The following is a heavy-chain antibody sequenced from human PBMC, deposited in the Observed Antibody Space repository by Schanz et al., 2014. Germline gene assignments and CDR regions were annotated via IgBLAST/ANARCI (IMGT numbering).Heavy chain of an antibody. V-gene: IGHV3-66*01. CDR2: IFGGGST. Sequence: VQLVESGGGLVQPGGSLRLSCAASGFTVSSKYMNWVRQAPGKGPEWVSVIFGGGSTYYADSVKGRFTISRDNSKNTLSLQMNSLRDEDTAVYYCARAGCINGACKYGMDVWGQGTTVTVSS. J-gene: IGHJ6*02. CDR3: ARAGCINGACKYGMDV. D-gene: IGHD2-8*01. CDR1: GFTVSSKY.